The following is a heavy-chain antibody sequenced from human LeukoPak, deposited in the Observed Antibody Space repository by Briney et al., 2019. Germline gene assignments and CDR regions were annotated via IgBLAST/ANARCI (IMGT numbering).Heavy chain of an antibody. CDR3: ARDPNGNYVGAFDFQR. Sequence: GGSLRLSCAASGFTFSNYALTWVRQAPGKGLEWVSSISGVNTHYADSVKGRFSISRDNYKDTLYLQMSSLRAEDTAVYYCARDPNGNYVGAFDFQRWGQGTLVTVSS. CDR2: ISGVNT. CDR1: GFTFSNYA. J-gene: IGHJ1*01. D-gene: IGHD4-17*01. V-gene: IGHV3-23*01.